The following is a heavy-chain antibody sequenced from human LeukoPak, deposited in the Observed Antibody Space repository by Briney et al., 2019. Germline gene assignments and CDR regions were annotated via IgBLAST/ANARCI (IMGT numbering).Heavy chain of an antibody. V-gene: IGHV1-2*02. CDR1: GYIFIDYQ. D-gene: IGHD3-3*01. CDR2: INPNSGGT. J-gene: IGHJ6*03. CDR3: ARAGPLTIFGVVIIPGYYYYYMDV. Sequence: ASVKVSCKTSGYIFIDYQLNWVRQAPGQGLEWMGWINPNSGGTNYAQKFQGRVTMTRDTSISTAYMELSRLRSDDTAVYYCARAGPLTIFGVVIIPGYYYYYMDVWGKGTTVTVSS.